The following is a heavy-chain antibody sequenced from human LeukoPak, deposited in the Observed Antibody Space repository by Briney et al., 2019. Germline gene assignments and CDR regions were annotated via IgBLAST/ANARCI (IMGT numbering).Heavy chain of an antibody. CDR1: GYTFTSYG. CDR3: AREEQQLVFFDY. CDR2: ISAYNGNA. D-gene: IGHD6-13*01. Sequence: ASVKVSCKASGYTFTSYGISWVRQAPGQGLEWMGWISAYNGNANYAQKLQGRVTMTTDTSTSTAYMELRSLRSDDTAVYYCAREEQQLVFFDYWGQGTLVTVSS. J-gene: IGHJ4*02. V-gene: IGHV1-18*01.